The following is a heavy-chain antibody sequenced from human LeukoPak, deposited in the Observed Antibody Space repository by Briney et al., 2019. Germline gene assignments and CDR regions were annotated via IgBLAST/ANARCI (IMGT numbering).Heavy chain of an antibody. J-gene: IGHJ4*02. CDR2: INPDTRNP. Sequence: ASVKVSCKASGYTFTSYAMNWVRQAPGQGLEWMGCINPDTRNPTYAQGFTGRFVFSFDTSVSTAYLQISQLKAEDTAVYYCARSQDNYAAGSYSYWGQGTLVTVSS. V-gene: IGHV7-4-1*02. CDR3: ARSQDNYAAGSYSY. D-gene: IGHD3-10*01. CDR1: GYTFTSYA.